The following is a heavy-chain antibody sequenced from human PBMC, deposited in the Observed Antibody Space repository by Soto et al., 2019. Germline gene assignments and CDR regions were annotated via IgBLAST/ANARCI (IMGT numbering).Heavy chain of an antibody. V-gene: IGHV3-30-3*01. Sequence: QVQLVESGGDVVQPGRSLRLSCAASGFTFSSYAMHWVRQAPGKGLEWVAVISYDGSNKYYADSVKGRFTISRDNSKNTLYLQMNSLRAEDTAVYYCARGSGLDPWGQGTLVTVSS. CDR1: GFTFSSYA. CDR2: ISYDGSNK. CDR3: ARGSGLDP. J-gene: IGHJ5*02.